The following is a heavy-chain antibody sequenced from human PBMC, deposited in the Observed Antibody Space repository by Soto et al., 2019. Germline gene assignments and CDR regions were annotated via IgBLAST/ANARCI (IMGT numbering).Heavy chain of an antibody. CDR1: GYSFTSYW. V-gene: IGHV5-51*01. CDR3: ARTTSTQCSSTSCDGYNWLDP. Sequence: GESLKISCKGSGYSFTSYWIGWVRQMPGKGLEWMGIIYPGDSDTRYSPSFQGQVTISADKSISTAYLQWSSLKASDTAMYYCARTTSTQCSSTSCDGYNWLDPWGQGTLVTVSS. J-gene: IGHJ5*02. D-gene: IGHD2-2*01. CDR2: IYPGDSDT.